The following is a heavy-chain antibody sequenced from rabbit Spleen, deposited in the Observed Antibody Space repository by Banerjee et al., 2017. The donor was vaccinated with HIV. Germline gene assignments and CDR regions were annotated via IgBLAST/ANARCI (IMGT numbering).Heavy chain of an antibody. CDR3: ARDLVAVIGWNFNL. CDR1: GFDLSSDYW. V-gene: IGHV1S45*01. J-gene: IGHJ4*01. CDR2: IYTDSGTT. Sequence: QEQLEESGGGLVKPEGSLTLTCKASGFDLSSDYWICWVRQAPGKGLEWIACIYTDSGTTYYASWVKGRFTISETSSTTVTLQMTSLTAADTATYFCARDLVAVIGWNFNLWGPGTLVTVS. D-gene: IGHD1-1*01.